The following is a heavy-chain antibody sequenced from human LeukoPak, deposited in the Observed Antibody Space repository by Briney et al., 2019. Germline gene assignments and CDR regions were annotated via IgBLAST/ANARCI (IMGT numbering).Heavy chain of an antibody. V-gene: IGHV1-69*04. J-gene: IGHJ5*02. Sequence: GASVKVSCKASGCTFSSYANSWVRHAPGQGLEWMGRIITILGIANYPQKFQGKVTINAHKSTRTAYMQLSSLRPDDTAVYYCARANITITRTCFDPWGQGTLVTVSS. CDR1: GCTFSSYA. D-gene: IGHD5-24*01. CDR2: IITILGIA. CDR3: ARANITITRTCFDP.